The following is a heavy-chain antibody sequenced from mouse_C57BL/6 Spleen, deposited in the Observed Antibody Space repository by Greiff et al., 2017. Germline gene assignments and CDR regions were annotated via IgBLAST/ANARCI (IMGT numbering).Heavy chain of an antibody. CDR1: GYSITSGYD. D-gene: IGHD2-3*01. J-gene: IGHJ2*01. Sequence: EVKVVESGPGMVKPSQSLSLTCTVTGYSITSGYDWHWIRHFPGNKLEWMGYISYSGSTNHNPSLKSRISITHDTSKNHFFLKLNSVTTEDTATYYCARDGYSFFDYWGQGTTLTVSS. V-gene: IGHV3-1*01. CDR3: ARDGYSFFDY. CDR2: ISYSGST.